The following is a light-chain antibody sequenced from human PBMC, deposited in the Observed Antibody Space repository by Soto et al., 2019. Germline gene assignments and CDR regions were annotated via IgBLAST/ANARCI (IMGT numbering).Light chain of an antibody. CDR1: QNINNY. CDR2: DAS. J-gene: IGKJ5*01. Sequence: IQMTQSPSSLSASVGDGVTVTCPASQNINNYLNWYQQKPGRAPKPLIYDASNLEARVPSRFRGSGSGTDFTFTISRLQPEDIATYYCQHYENLPTFGQGTRLEIK. V-gene: IGKV1-33*01. CDR3: QHYENLPT.